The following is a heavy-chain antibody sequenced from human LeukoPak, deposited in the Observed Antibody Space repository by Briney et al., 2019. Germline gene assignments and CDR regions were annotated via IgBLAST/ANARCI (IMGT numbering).Heavy chain of an antibody. Sequence: GGSLRLSCAASGFTFSSYSMNWVRQAPGKGLEWVSYISSSSSTIYYADSVKGRFTISRDNAKNSLYLQMNSLRAEDTAVYYCARDGQGIWWYSSGYYYFDYWGQGTLVTVSS. CDR2: ISSSSSTI. J-gene: IGHJ4*02. CDR3: ARDGQGIWWYSSGYYYFDY. D-gene: IGHD3-22*01. CDR1: GFTFSSYS. V-gene: IGHV3-48*01.